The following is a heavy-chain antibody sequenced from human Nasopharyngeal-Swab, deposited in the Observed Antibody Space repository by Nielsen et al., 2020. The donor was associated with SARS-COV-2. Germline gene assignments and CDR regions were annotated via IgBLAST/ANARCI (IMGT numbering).Heavy chain of an antibody. J-gene: IGHJ4*01. CDR3: ARHSSGWSFDY. D-gene: IGHD6-19*01. CDR2: LYYSGNT. CDR1: GASISSSYYY. V-gene: IGHV4-39*01. Sequence: SATLPLTWTVSGASISSSYYYWVRIRQPRGKGLERIGTLYYSGNTYFNPSLKSRVTMSVDTSKHQFSLNLTSVPAADTALYYCARHSSGWSFDYWGHGTLVTVSS.